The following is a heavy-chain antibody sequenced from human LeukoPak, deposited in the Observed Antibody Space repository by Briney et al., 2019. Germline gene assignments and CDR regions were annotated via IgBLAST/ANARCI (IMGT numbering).Heavy chain of an antibody. CDR1: GYSFTSYW. CDR2: IYPGDSDT. V-gene: IGHV5-51*01. J-gene: IGHJ6*03. D-gene: IGHD6-13*01. Sequence: GESLKISCKGSGYSFTSYWIGWVRQMPGKGLEWMGIIYPGDSDTRYSPSFQGQVTISADKSISTAYLQWSSLKASDTAMYYCARHVGIAAPDYYYYYMDVWGKGTTVTVSS. CDR3: ARHVGIAAPDYYYYYMDV.